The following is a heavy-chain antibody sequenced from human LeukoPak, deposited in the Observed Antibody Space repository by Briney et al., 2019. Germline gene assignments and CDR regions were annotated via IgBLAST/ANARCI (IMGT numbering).Heavy chain of an antibody. Sequence: SGTLSLTCTVSGGSISSGGYYWSWIRQHPGKGLEWIGYIYYSGSTYYNPSFKSRVTISVDTSKNQFSLKLSSVTAADTAVYYCARGEYQLPLDYWGQGTLVTVSS. CDR2: IYYSGST. D-gene: IGHD2-2*01. V-gene: IGHV4-31*03. J-gene: IGHJ4*02. CDR3: ARGEYQLPLDY. CDR1: GGSISSGGYY.